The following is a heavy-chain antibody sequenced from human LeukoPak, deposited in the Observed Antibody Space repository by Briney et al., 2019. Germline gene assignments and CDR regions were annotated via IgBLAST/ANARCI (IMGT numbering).Heavy chain of an antibody. D-gene: IGHD1-26*01. CDR2: IDSSGTTI. Sequence: AGSLRLSCAASGFTFSSCEMNWVRQTPGKGLEWVSYIDSSGTTIYYADSVKGRFTSSRANAKNSLYLQMNSLRADDTAVYYCARVSESYHDYWGEGTLVTVSS. V-gene: IGHV3-48*03. CDR3: ARVSESYHDY. CDR1: GFTFSSCE. J-gene: IGHJ4*02.